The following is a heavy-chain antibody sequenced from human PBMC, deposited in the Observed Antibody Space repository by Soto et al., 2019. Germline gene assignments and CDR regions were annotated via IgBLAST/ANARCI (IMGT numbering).Heavy chain of an antibody. V-gene: IGHV3-30-3*01. CDR1: GFTFSSYA. J-gene: IGHJ6*03. CDR3: ARGIRDRVIVATIRKENYYYYYMDV. D-gene: IGHD5-12*01. CDR2: ISYDGSNK. Sequence: GGSLSLSCAASGFTFSSYAMHWVRQAPGKGLEWVAVISYDGSNKYYADSVKGRFTISRDNSKNTLYLQMNSLRAEDTAVYYCARGIRDRVIVATIRKENYYYYYMDVWGKGTTVTVSS.